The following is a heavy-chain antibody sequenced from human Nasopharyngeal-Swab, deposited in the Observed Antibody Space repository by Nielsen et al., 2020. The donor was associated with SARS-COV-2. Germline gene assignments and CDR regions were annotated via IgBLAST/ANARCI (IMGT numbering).Heavy chain of an antibody. V-gene: IGHV3-48*04. J-gene: IGHJ4*02. CDR1: GFTFRPYT. CDR2: ITSGNSV. CDR3: ARERGGGYGDY. Sequence: GESLKISCATSGFTFRPYTMTWVRQAPGKGLQWISYITSGNSVQYADSVRGRFTISRDNAKNSLYLQMNSLTAEDTAVYYCARERGGGYGDYWGQGTLVTVSS. D-gene: IGHD5-12*01.